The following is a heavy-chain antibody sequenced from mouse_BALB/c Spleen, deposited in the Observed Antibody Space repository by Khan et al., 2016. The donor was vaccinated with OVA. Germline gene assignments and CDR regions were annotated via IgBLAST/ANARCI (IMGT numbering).Heavy chain of an antibody. V-gene: IGHV1S41*01. Sequence: DVVKPGASVKLSCKASGYTFTSYWINWIKQRPGQGLEWIGHIAPGSGDTYYNEMFKAKATLTVDTSSNTPYIQLSSLSAEDSAGYCGARSNNDGSGLYAMDYWGQGTSVTVSS. J-gene: IGHJ4*01. D-gene: IGHD1-1*01. CDR2: IAPGSGDT. CDR3: ARSNNDGSGLYAMDY. CDR1: GYTFTSYW.